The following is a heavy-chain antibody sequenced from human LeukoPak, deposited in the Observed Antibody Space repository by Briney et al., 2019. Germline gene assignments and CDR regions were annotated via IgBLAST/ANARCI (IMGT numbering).Heavy chain of an antibody. Sequence: SETLSLTCTVSGYSITSAYYWGWIRQPPGKGLEWIGEINHSGSTNYNPSLKSRVTISVDTSKNQFSLKLSSVTAADTAVYYCAKSNGYGLVDIWGQGTMVTVSS. D-gene: IGHD3-10*01. J-gene: IGHJ3*02. CDR1: GYSITSAYY. CDR3: AKSNGYGLVDI. CDR2: INHSGST. V-gene: IGHV4-38-2*02.